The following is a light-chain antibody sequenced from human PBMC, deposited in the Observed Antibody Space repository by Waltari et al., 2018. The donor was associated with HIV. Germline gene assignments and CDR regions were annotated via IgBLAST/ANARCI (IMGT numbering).Light chain of an antibody. Sequence: QSALTQPPSVSGAPGQRVTISCTGNRSNIGAGYFVHWYQHLPGTAPKLLVYSDIQPPPGVPDRFSGAKSGTSASLVITGLQAEDEADYDCQSYDSSLRASVFGGGTKLTVL. CDR2: SDI. CDR1: RSNIGAGYF. J-gene: IGLJ2*01. CDR3: QSYDSSLRASV. V-gene: IGLV1-40*01.